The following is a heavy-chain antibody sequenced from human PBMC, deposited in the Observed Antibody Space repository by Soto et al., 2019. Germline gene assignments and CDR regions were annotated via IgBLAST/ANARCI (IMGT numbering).Heavy chain of an antibody. CDR2: IGTAGDT. V-gene: IGHV3-13*01. J-gene: IGHJ3*02. CDR1: GFTFSSYD. D-gene: IGHD2-15*01. Sequence: GGSLRLSCAASGFTFSSYDMHWVRQATGKGLEWVSAIGTAGDTYYPGSVKGRFTISRENAKNSLYLQMNSLRAGDTAVYYCARGPTEYCSGGSCYRVGAFDIWGQGTMVTVSS. CDR3: ARGPTEYCSGGSCYRVGAFDI.